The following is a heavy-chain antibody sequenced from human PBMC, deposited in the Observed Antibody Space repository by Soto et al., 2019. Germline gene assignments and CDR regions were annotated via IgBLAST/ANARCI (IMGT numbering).Heavy chain of an antibody. Sequence: GSLRLSCAASGFSFSSHGMHCVRQAPGKGLEWVAVISYDGDNKYYGDSVKGRFTISRDNSKNTLYLQMNSLRAEDTAVYYCAKDVCGGTICYFDYWGQGTLVTVSS. V-gene: IGHV3-30*18. CDR2: ISYDGDNK. D-gene: IGHD2-21*01. CDR1: GFSFSSHG. CDR3: AKDVCGGTICYFDY. J-gene: IGHJ4*02.